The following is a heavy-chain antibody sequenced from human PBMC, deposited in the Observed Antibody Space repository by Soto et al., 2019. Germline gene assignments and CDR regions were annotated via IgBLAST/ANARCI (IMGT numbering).Heavy chain of an antibody. Sequence: PSETLSLTCAVSGYSISSGYYWGWIRQPPGKGLEWIGSIYHSGSTYYNPSLKSRVTISVDTSKNQFSLKLSSVTAADTAVYYCARCIAAAGLSFDYWGQGTLVTVSS. D-gene: IGHD6-13*01. J-gene: IGHJ4*02. CDR2: IYHSGST. V-gene: IGHV4-38-2*01. CDR1: GYSISSGYY. CDR3: ARCIAAAGLSFDY.